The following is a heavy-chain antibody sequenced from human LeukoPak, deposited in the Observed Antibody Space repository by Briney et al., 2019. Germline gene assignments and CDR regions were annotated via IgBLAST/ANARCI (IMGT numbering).Heavy chain of an antibody. CDR3: ARLNSPGWFDP. Sequence: SETLSLTCAVYGGSFSGYYWSWIRQPPGKGLEWIGEINHSGSTNYNPSLKSRVTISVDTSKNQFSLKLSSVTAADTAVYYCARLNSPGWFDPWGQGTLVTVSS. J-gene: IGHJ5*02. CDR2: INHSGST. CDR1: GGSFSGYY. V-gene: IGHV4-34*01.